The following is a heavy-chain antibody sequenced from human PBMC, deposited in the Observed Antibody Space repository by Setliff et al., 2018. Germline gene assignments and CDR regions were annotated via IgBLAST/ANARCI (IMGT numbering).Heavy chain of an antibody. J-gene: IGHJ4*02. Sequence: PSETLSLTCAVSGFSITNGYYWGWIRQSPGRGLEWIANIFQSGITFYNPSLKCRVTMSLDTSTNQFSLKLRSVTAADTAVYYCARLGGLLVATMPFDYWGQGIPVTVSS. CDR3: ARLGGLLVATMPFDY. V-gene: IGHV4-38-2*01. D-gene: IGHD5-12*01. CDR2: IFQSGIT. CDR1: GFSITNGYY.